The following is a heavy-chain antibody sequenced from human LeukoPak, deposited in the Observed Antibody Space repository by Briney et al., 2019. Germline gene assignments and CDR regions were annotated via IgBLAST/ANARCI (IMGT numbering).Heavy chain of an antibody. CDR1: GFTFDDYA. V-gene: IGHV3-43*02. D-gene: IGHD1-26*01. Sequence: GGSLRLSCAASGFTFDDYAVHWVRQAPGKGLEWVSLISGDGGSTYYADSVKGRFTISRDNSKNSLYLQMNSLRTEDTALYYCAKVRRAGACFDYWGQGTLVTVSS. CDR3: AKVRRAGACFDY. J-gene: IGHJ4*02. CDR2: ISGDGGST.